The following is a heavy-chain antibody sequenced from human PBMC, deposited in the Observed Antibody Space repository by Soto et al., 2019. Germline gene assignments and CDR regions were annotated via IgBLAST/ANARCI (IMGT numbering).Heavy chain of an antibody. CDR1: GFPFSTYG. CDR2: ISSSSSYI. Sequence: XXSLRLSFAASGFPFSTYGIHWVLQAPGKGLEWVSSISSSSSYIYYADSVKGRFTLSRDNAKNSLYLQMNSLRAEETAVYYCARGGYDPDYYYYYYMDVWGKGTTVTVSS. V-gene: IGHV3-21*01. CDR3: ARGGYDPDYYYYYYMDV. D-gene: IGHD5-12*01. J-gene: IGHJ6*03.